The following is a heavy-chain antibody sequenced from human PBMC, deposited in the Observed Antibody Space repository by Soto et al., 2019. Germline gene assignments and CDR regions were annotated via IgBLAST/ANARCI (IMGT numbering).Heavy chain of an antibody. CDR3: AREVRYYGSGSAYYYYGMDV. Sequence: QVQLVQSGAEVKKPGSSVKVSCKASGGTFSSYTISWVRQAPGQGLEWMGRIIPILGIANYAQKFQGRVTITADKSTSTAYMELSSLRCEDTAVYYCAREVRYYGSGSAYYYYGMDVWGQGTTVTVSS. CDR1: GGTFSSYT. J-gene: IGHJ6*02. V-gene: IGHV1-69*08. D-gene: IGHD3-10*01. CDR2: IIPILGIA.